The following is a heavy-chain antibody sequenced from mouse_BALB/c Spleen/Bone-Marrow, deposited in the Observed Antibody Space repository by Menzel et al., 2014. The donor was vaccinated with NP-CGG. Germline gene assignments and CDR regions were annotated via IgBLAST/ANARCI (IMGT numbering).Heavy chain of an antibody. D-gene: IGHD4-1*02. J-gene: IGHJ4*01. CDR2: INPYNDGT. Sequence: EVKLVESGPELVKPGASVKMSCKASGYTFTSYVMHWVKQKPGQGLEWIGYINPYNDGTKYNEKFKGKATQTSDKSSSTAYMELSSLTSEDSAVYYCASHNWDYAMDYWGQGTSVTVSS. CDR1: GYTFTSYV. CDR3: ASHNWDYAMDY. V-gene: IGHV1-14*01.